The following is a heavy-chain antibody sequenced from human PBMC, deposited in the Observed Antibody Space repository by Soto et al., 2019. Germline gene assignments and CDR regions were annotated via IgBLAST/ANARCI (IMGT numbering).Heavy chain of an antibody. Sequence: SETMSLTCTVSGGSISSYYWSWIRQPPGKGLEWIGYIYYSGSTNYNPSLKSRVTISVDTSKNQFSLKLSSVTAADTAVYYCARFGLGRYFDYWGQGTLVTVSS. CDR1: GGSISSYY. CDR3: ARFGLGRYFDY. CDR2: IYYSGST. V-gene: IGHV4-59*01. D-gene: IGHD3-10*01. J-gene: IGHJ4*02.